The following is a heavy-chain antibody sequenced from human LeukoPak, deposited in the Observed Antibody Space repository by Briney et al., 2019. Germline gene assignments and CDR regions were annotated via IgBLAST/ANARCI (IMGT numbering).Heavy chain of an antibody. CDR3: AKGMGSGWTFDY. Sequence: GGSLRLSCAASGFTFTRNDMHWVRQAPGKGLEWVASVNSDETTRYYADSVKGRFTISRDNSKNTVYLQMNSLRAEDTAVYYCAKGMGSGWTFDYWGQGTLVTVSS. J-gene: IGHJ4*02. D-gene: IGHD6-19*01. CDR2: VNSDETTR. CDR1: GFTFTRND. V-gene: IGHV3-30*02.